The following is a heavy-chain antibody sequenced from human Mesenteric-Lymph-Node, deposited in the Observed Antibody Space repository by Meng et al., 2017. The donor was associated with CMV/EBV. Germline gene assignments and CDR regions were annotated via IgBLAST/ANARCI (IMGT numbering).Heavy chain of an antibody. Sequence: LTLPCAASGFTFSGSAIQWVRQASGKGLEWIGRIRSKANTYATAYAESVKGRFTISRDDSKNTAYLQMNSLKTEDTAVYFCTGGNDFWGQGTLVTVSS. CDR3: TGGNDF. V-gene: IGHV3-73*01. CDR2: IRSKANTYAT. J-gene: IGHJ4*02. D-gene: IGHD3-16*01. CDR1: GFTFSGSA.